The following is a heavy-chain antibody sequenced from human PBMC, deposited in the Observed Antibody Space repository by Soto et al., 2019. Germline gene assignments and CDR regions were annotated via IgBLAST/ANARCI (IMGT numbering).Heavy chain of an antibody. CDR3: ARWRIAVNGTGFDY. CDR1: GFTVRSNY. J-gene: IGHJ4*02. V-gene: IGHV3-66*01. Sequence: EVQLVESGGGLVQPGESLRLPGAASGFTVRSNYMSWVRQATGQWLEWVAVIFSGGTTYYADSVKCRFTISRDNSKNTLYLQMNSLSAEDTAVYYCARWRIAVNGTGFDYWGQGTLVTVSS. CDR2: IFSGGTT. D-gene: IGHD2-8*01.